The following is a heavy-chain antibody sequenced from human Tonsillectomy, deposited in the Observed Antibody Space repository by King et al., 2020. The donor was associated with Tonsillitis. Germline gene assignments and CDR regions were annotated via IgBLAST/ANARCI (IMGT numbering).Heavy chain of an antibody. Sequence: VQLVESGGGVGQPGRSLRLSCAASGFTFSGDAMQWVRQAPGKVLEWGAAIVYDGRYKNDAASVKGRFTIYRDNSKNTLDLQMNSLRGEDTAVYYCARGLLYLDGWGQGTLVTVSS. CDR2: IVYDGRYK. J-gene: IGHJ4*02. D-gene: IGHD3-10*01. V-gene: IGHV3-33*01. CDR1: GFTFSGDA. CDR3: ARGLLYLDG.